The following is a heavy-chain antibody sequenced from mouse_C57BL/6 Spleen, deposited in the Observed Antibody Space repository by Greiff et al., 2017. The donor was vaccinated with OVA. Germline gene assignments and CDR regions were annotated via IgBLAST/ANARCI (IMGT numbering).Heavy chain of an antibody. CDR3: TRSSPTIVTHYYAMDY. CDR1: GYTFTSYW. J-gene: IGHJ4*01. D-gene: IGHD2-5*01. V-gene: IGHV1-5*01. Sequence: EVQLQQSGTVLARPGASVKMSCKTSGYTFTSYWMHWVKQRPGQGLEWIGAIYPGNSDTSYNQKFKGKAKLTAVTSASTAYMELSSLTNEDSAVYYCTRSSPTIVTHYYAMDYWGQGTSVTVSS. CDR2: IYPGNSDT.